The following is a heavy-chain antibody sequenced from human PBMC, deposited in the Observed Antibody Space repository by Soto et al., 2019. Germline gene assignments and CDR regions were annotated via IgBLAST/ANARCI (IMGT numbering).Heavy chain of an antibody. CDR3: ARDDGLGP. Sequence: QVQLQESGPGLVKPSQTLSLTCTVSGGSISSGDYYWSWIRQPPGKGLEWIGYIYDSGSNYYNSSLQSPANITRRASNYQFSLKLNSATAGDTAVYHCARDDGLGPWGQGTLVTVSS. CDR1: GGSISSGDYY. D-gene: IGHD3-10*01. CDR2: IYDSGSN. V-gene: IGHV4-30-4*01. J-gene: IGHJ5*02.